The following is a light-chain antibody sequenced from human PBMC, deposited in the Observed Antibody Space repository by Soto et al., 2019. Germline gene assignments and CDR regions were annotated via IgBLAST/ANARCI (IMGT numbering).Light chain of an antibody. J-gene: IGLJ3*02. Sequence: QSALTQPASVSGSPGQSITISCTGTSSDVGGYNSVSWYRQDPGKAPKLIIYDVTYRPSGVSNRFSGSKSGNTASLTISGLRSEDEADYYCAAWDDSLSIWVFGGGIKLTVL. CDR3: AAWDDSLSIWV. CDR2: DVT. V-gene: IGLV2-14*01. CDR1: SSDVGGYNS.